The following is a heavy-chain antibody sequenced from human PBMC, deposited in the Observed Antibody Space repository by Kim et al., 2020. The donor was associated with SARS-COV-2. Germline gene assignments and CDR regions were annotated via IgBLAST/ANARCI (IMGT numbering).Heavy chain of an antibody. Sequence: GGSLRLSCAASGFRFSSYAIHWVRQAPGKGLEWLTFISFDGRSQNYADSVKGRFNISRDNSKNTLYLHMSSLRHDDTAVYYCARVEGTLFDSWGQGTLVTVSS. D-gene: IGHD1-7*01. CDR3: ARVEGTLFDS. V-gene: IGHV3-30*04. CDR1: GFRFSSYA. J-gene: IGHJ4*02. CDR2: ISFDGRSQ.